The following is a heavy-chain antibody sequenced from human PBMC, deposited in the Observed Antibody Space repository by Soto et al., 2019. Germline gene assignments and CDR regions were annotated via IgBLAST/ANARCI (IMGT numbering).Heavy chain of an antibody. CDR3: ARSVEGHFDY. CDR2: ITSDTLTI. D-gene: IGHD6-19*01. CDR1: GFKFDIYS. V-gene: IGHV3-48*02. J-gene: IGHJ4*02. Sequence: EVQLVESGGGLVRPGESLRLSCAASGFKFDIYSMNWIRQAPGKGLEWVSYITSDTLTIRYADSVRGRFIISRDHAGNSVFLQMNSLRDEDTATYYCARSVEGHFDYWGQGALVTVSS.